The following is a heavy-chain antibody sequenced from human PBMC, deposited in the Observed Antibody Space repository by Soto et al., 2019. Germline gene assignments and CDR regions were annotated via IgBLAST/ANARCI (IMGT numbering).Heavy chain of an antibody. CDR1: GGSISSYY. J-gene: IGHJ3*02. V-gene: IGHV4-59*01. Sequence: LSLTCTVSGGSISSYYWSWIRQPPGKGLEWIGYIYYSGSTNYNPSLKSRVTISVDTSKNQFSLKLSSVTAADTAVYYCARDRSGYDMRAFDIWGQGTMVTVSS. CDR3: ARDRSGYDMRAFDI. D-gene: IGHD5-12*01. CDR2: IYYSGST.